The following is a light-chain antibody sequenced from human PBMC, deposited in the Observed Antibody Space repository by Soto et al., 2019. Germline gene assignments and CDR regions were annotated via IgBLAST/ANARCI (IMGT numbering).Light chain of an antibody. CDR3: QQFGT. CDR2: GAS. V-gene: IGKV3-20*01. Sequence: EIVLTQSPGTLSLSPGERATLSCRASQSVSSSYLAWYQQKPGQAPRLLIYGASSRATGIPDRFSGSGSGTDFTLTISRLEPEDFAVYYCQQFGTFGGGNKVEIK. CDR1: QSVSSSY. J-gene: IGKJ4*01.